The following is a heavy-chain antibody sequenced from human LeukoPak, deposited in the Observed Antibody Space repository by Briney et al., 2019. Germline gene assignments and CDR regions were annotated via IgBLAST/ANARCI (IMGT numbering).Heavy chain of an antibody. Sequence: GGSLRLSCAASGFTFSSYAMSWVRQAPGKGLEWVSAISGSGGSTYYADSVKGRFTISRDNSKNTLYLQMNSLRAEDTAVYYCAKDLKKDSSGYYHDAFDIWGQGTMVTVSS. CDR2: ISGSGGST. D-gene: IGHD3-22*01. CDR3: AKDLKKDSSGYYHDAFDI. V-gene: IGHV3-23*01. CDR1: GFTFSSYA. J-gene: IGHJ3*02.